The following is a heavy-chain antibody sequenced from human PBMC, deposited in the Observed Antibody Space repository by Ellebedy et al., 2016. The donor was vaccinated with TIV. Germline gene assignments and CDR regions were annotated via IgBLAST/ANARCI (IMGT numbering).Heavy chain of an antibody. D-gene: IGHD2-21*01. CDR2: ISYDGSNK. CDR3: AREKVDSILCY. V-gene: IGHV3-30-3*01. J-gene: IGHJ4*02. Sequence: GGSLRLXCAASGFTFSSYAMHWVRQAPGKGLEWVAVISYDGSNKYYADSVKGRFTISRDNSKNTLYLQMNSLRAEDTAVYYCAREKVDSILCYWGQGTLVTVSS. CDR1: GFTFSSYA.